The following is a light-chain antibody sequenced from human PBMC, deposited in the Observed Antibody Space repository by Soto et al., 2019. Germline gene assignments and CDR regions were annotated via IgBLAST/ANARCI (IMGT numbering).Light chain of an antibody. CDR1: QGISTY. J-gene: IGKJ1*01. CDR3: QKYNSALWT. CDR2: AAS. V-gene: IGKV1-27*01. Sequence: DIQMTQSPSSLSASVGDRVTITCRASQGISTYVAGYQQKPGKVPKLLIYAASTLQSGVPSRFSGSGSGTDYTLTISSLQPEDVATYYCQKYNSALWTFGQGTKVEIK.